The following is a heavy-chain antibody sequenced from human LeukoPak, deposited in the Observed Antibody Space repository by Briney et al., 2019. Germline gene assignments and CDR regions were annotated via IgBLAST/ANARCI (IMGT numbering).Heavy chain of an antibody. J-gene: IGHJ3*02. D-gene: IGHD6-13*01. CDR2: ISYDGSNK. CDR3: ARDLEGSQQLVNDAFDI. V-gene: IGHV3-30-3*01. Sequence: GGSLRLSCAASGFTFSSYAMHWVRQAPGKGLEWVAVISYDGSNKYYADSVKGRFTISRDNSKNTLYLQMNSLRAEDTAVYYCARDLEGSQQLVNDAFDIWGQGTMVTVSS. CDR1: GFTFSSYA.